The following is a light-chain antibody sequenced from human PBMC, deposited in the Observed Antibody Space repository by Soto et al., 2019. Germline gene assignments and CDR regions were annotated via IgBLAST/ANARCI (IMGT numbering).Light chain of an antibody. Sequence: DIQLTQSPSFLSASVGDRVTITCRASQGISSYLAWYQQKPGKAPKFLIYAASTLQSGVPSRFSGSGSGTEFTLTISSLQPEDFATSSCQQLNSYPPSITFGQGTRLEIK. CDR1: QGISSY. CDR3: QQLNSYPPSIT. J-gene: IGKJ5*01. CDR2: AAS. V-gene: IGKV1-9*01.